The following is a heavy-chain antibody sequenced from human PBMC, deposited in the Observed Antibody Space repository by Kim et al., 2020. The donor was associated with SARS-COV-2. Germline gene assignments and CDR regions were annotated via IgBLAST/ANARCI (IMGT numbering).Heavy chain of an antibody. CDR2: ISSSSSYI. CDR3: ARTHYYDSSGYFPFDY. V-gene: IGHV3-21*01. D-gene: IGHD3-22*01. J-gene: IGHJ4*02. Sequence: GGSLRLSCAASGFTFSSYSMNWVRQAPGKGLEWVSSISSSSSYIYYADSVKGRFTISRDNAKNSLYLQMNSLRAEGTAVYYCARTHYYDSSGYFPFDYWGQGTLVTVSS. CDR1: GFTFSSYS.